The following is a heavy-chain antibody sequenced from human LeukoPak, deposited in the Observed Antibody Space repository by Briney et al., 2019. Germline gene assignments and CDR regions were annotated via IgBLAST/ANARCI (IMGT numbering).Heavy chain of an antibody. J-gene: IGHJ5*02. Sequence: SQTLSLTCAISGDSVSSNSAAWNWLRQSPSTGLEWPGRTYYRSKWYNDYAASVKSRITINADTSKNQFSLQLNSVTPEDTAVYYCARGGYCSSTSCYSWFDPWGQGTLVTVSS. CDR2: TYYRSKWYN. V-gene: IGHV6-1*01. CDR1: GDSVSSNSAA. D-gene: IGHD2-2*02. CDR3: ARGGYCSSTSCYSWFDP.